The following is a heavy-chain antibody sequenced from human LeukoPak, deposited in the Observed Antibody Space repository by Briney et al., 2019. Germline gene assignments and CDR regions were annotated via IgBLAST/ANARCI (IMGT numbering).Heavy chain of an antibody. CDR2: IIISGIYI. CDR3: ARDRPYCSGGSCFDDYYYGMDV. D-gene: IGHD2-15*01. Sequence: PGGSLSSSFAASGSTFSSFSMNWVGQPQGKGWEWASSIIISGIYIYYADSVKGRFTISRDNAKNTLYLQMNSLRAEDTAVYYCARDRPYCSGGSCFDDYYYGMDVWGQGTTVTVSS. CDR1: GSTFSSFS. J-gene: IGHJ6*02. V-gene: IGHV3-21*01.